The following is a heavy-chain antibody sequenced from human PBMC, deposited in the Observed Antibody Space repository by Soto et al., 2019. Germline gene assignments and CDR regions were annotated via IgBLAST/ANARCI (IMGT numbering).Heavy chain of an antibody. V-gene: IGHV4-34*01. CDR1: GGSFIVYY. CDR3: ARCRGVVTPDPINRFDP. D-gene: IGHD3-10*01. CDR2: INHSGST. Sequence: SANLSLTCAVYGGSFIVYYWNWCRQPPGKGLEWIGEINHSGSTNYNPSLKSRVTISVDTSKKQFSLKLTSVTAADTAVYYCARCRGVVTPDPINRFDPWGLGTL. J-gene: IGHJ5*02.